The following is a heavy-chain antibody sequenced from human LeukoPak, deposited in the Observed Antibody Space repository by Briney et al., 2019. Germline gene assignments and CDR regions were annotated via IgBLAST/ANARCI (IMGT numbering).Heavy chain of an antibody. J-gene: IGHJ4*02. CDR2: VSTGSNYI. CDR1: GFTFSSYS. V-gene: IGHV3-21*01. Sequence: GGSLRLSCTASGFTFSSYSLNWVRQAPGKGLEWVSSVSTGSNYIYYADSVKGRFTISRDNDKNSLYLQMNSLRVEDTAVYYCARDTFPVQWLVGYYFDYWGQGTLVTVSS. CDR3: ARDTFPVQWLVGYYFDY. D-gene: IGHD5-12*01.